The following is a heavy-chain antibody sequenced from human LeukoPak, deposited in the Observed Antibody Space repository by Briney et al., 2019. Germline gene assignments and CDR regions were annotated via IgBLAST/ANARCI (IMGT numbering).Heavy chain of an antibody. CDR2: IKQDGSEK. CDR1: GFTFSSYW. D-gene: IGHD4-17*01. V-gene: IGHV3-7*01. Sequence: GGSLRLSCAASGFTFSSYWMSWVRQAPGKGLEWVANIKQDGSEKYYVDSVKGRFTISRDNAKNSLYLQMNSLRAEDTAVYYCARVLEPDYGDPFDYWGQGTLVTVSS. CDR3: ARVLEPDYGDPFDY. J-gene: IGHJ4*02.